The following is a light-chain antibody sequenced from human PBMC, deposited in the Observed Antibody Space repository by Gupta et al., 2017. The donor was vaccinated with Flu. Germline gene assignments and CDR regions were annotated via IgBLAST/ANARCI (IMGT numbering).Light chain of an antibody. J-gene: IGKJ1*01. Sequence: PCCMDASGGDRVTRTGRESEGKRNEVGWYQQKPGKAPKRLSDDASNGRSGVPERFSGRGAGTEVTLTINSLQPEDVATYYCQQEYCYPRNFGQGTRVEIK. CDR1: EGKRNE. CDR3: QQEYCYPRN. V-gene: IGKV1-17*01. CDR2: DAS.